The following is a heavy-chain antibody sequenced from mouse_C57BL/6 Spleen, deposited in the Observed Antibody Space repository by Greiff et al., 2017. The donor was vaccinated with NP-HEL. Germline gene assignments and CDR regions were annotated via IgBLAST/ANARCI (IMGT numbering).Heavy chain of an antibody. CDR1: GFTFSDYG. Sequence: EVQGVESGGGLVQPGGSLKLSCAASGFTFSDYGMAWVRQAPRKGPEWVAFISNLAYSIYYADTVTGRFTISRENAKNTLYLEMSSLRSEDTAMYYCARVVYAMDYWGQGTSVTVSS. J-gene: IGHJ4*01. CDR2: ISNLAYSI. CDR3: ARVVYAMDY. V-gene: IGHV5-15*01.